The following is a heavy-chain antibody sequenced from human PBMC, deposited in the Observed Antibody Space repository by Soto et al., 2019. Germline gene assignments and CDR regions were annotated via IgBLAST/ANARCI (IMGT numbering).Heavy chain of an antibody. V-gene: IGHV3-74*01. J-gene: IGHJ6*02. CDR3: ARGAYYDLLSMDV. CDR1: GFTFSSYW. Sequence: EVQLVESGGGLVQPGGSLRLSCAASGFTFSSYWMHWVRQAPGKGLVWVSRINSDGSSTSYADSVKRRFTISRDNAKNTLYLQMNSLRAEDTAVYYCARGAYYDLLSMDVWGQGTTVTVSS. CDR2: INSDGSST. D-gene: IGHD3-3*01.